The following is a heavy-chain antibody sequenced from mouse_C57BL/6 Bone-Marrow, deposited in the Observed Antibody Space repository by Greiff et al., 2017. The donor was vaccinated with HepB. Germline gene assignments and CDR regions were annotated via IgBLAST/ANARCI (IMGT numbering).Heavy chain of an antibody. CDR1: GYTFTSYW. V-gene: IGHV1-55*01. CDR2: IYPGSGST. D-gene: IGHD1-1*02. J-gene: IGHJ4*01. CDR3: ARYGPPREDY. Sequence: VQLQQSGAELVKPGASVKMSCKASGYTFTSYWITWVKQRPGQGLEWIGDIYPGSGSTNYNEKFKSKATLTVDTSASTAYMQLSSLTSEDSAVYYCARYGPPREDYWGQGTSVTVSS.